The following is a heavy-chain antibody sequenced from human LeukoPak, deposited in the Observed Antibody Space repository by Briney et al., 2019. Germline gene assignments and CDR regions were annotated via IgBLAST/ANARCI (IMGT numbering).Heavy chain of an antibody. CDR1: GFTFSNYW. CDR3: LTVVETTIAAFDI. D-gene: IGHD1-26*01. Sequence: GGSLRLSCSASGFTFSNYWLHWVRQAPGKGLVWVSRIDANAKTTSYADSVKGRFTISTDNAKKTLYLQMNSLRVEDTAVYYCLTVVETTIAAFDIWGQGTMVTVSS. CDR2: IDANAKTT. V-gene: IGHV3-74*01. J-gene: IGHJ3*02.